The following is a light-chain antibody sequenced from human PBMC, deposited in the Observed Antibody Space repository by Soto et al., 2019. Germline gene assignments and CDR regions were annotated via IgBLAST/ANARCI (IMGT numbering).Light chain of an antibody. CDR2: DVS. Sequence: QSALTQPRSVSGSPGQSVTISCTGTSSDVGGYNYVSWYQQHPGKAPKLMIYDVSKRPSGVPDRFSGSKSGNTASLTISGLQVEDEADYSCCSYAGSYTLFGGGTKLTVL. CDR3: CSYAGSYTL. CDR1: SSDVGGYNY. V-gene: IGLV2-11*01. J-gene: IGLJ2*01.